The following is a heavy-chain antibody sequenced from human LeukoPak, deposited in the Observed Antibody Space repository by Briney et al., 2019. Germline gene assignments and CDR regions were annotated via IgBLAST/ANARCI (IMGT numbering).Heavy chain of an antibody. D-gene: IGHD6-6*01. CDR3: ARLSSSPLDY. J-gene: IGHJ4*02. CDR2: IIPIFGTA. V-gene: IGHV1-69*05. Sequence: GASVKVSCKASGGTFSSYAISWVRQAPGQGLEWMGRIIPIFGTANYAQKFQGRVTITTDESTSTAYMGLSSLRSEDTAVYYCARLSSSPLDYWGQGTLVTVSS. CDR1: GGTFSSYA.